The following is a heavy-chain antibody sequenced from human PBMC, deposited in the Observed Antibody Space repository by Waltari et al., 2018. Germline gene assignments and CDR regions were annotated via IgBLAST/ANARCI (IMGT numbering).Heavy chain of an antibody. CDR2: INPGDADT. D-gene: IGHD6-6*01. Sequence: EVQLVQSGAEVKKPGESLKISCKGSGYSFTSYWIGWVRQMPGKGLEWMGIINPGDADTRYSPSFQGQVTIAAEKSISTAYLQGSSLKASDTAMYYCARPVAARHDAFDIWGQGTMVTVSS. CDR1: GYSFTSYW. V-gene: IGHV5-51*03. CDR3: ARPVAARHDAFDI. J-gene: IGHJ3*02.